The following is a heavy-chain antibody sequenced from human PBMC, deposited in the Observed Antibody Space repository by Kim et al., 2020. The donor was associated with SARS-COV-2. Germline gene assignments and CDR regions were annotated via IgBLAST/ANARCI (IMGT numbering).Heavy chain of an antibody. Sequence: SETLSLTCTVSGGSISSSSYYWGWIRQPPGKGLEWIGSIYYSGSTYYNPSLKSRVTISVDTSKNQFSLKLSSVTAADTAVYYCARLAAVTTFSAFGFDYWGQGTLVTVSS. V-gene: IGHV4-39*01. CDR3: ARLAAVTTFSAFGFDY. CDR2: IYYSGST. D-gene: IGHD4-17*01. J-gene: IGHJ4*02. CDR1: GGSISSSSYY.